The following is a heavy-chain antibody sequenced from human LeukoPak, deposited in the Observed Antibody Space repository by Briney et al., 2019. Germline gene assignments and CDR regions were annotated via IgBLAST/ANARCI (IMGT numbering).Heavy chain of an antibody. V-gene: IGHV3-23*01. Sequence: GGSLSLSCAASGFTFSSYAMSWVHQAPGKGLEWVSAISGSGGSTYYADSVKGRFTISRDNSKNTLYLQMNSLRAEDTAVYYCAKGSRYYDSSGYLTGYWGQGTLVAVSS. CDR2: ISGSGGST. CDR1: GFTFSSYA. CDR3: AKGSRYYDSSGYLTGY. D-gene: IGHD3-22*01. J-gene: IGHJ4*02.